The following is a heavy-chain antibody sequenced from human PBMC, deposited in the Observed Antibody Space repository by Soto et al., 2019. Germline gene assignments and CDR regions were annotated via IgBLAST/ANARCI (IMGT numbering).Heavy chain of an antibody. CDR3: ARSSAVITTLDYFDY. J-gene: IGHJ4*02. Sequence: PSETLSLTCTVSGGSISSSSYYWGWIRQPPGKGLEWIGYIYYSGSTNYNPSLKSRVTISVDTSKNQFSLKLSSVTAADTAVYYCARSSAVITTLDYFDYWGQGTLVTVSS. CDR2: IYYSGST. CDR1: GGSISSSSYY. D-gene: IGHD3-22*01. V-gene: IGHV4-61*05.